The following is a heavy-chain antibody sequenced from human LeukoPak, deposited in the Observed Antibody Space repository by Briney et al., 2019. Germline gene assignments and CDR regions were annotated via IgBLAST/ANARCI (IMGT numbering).Heavy chain of an antibody. J-gene: IGHJ4*02. CDR2: MNPNSGNS. CDR1: GYTFTGYD. CDR3: ATVYCTNGVCYIHYFDY. D-gene: IGHD2-8*01. Sequence: GPVKVSCKASGYTFTGYDINWVRQATGQGLEWMGWMNPNSGNSGYAQKFQGRVTMTRNTSISTAYMELSSLRSEDTAVYYCATVYCTNGVCYIHYFDYWGQGTLVTVSS. V-gene: IGHV1-8*01.